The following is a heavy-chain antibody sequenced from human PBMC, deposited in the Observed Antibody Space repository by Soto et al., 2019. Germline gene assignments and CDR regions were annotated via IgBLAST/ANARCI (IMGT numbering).Heavy chain of an antibody. V-gene: IGHV1-2*04. Sequence: QVQLVQSGAEVKKPGASVKVSCKASGYTFTGYYMHWVRQAPRQGLEWMVWINPNSGGTNYAPKFQGWVTMPRDTSISTAYMELSRLSSDATAVYYSASEAVPYYLAVWGNGNTFTVS. D-gene: IGHD2-2*01. CDR3: ASEAVPYYLAV. CDR1: GYTFTGYY. CDR2: INPNSGGT. J-gene: IGHJ6*03.